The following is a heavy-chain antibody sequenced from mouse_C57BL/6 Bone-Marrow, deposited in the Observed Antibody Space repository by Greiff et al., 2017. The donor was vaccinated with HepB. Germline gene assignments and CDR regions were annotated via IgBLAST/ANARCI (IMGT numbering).Heavy chain of an antibody. Sequence: EVKLMESGPELVKPGASVKIPCKASGYTFTDYNMDWVKQSHGKSLEWIGDINPNNGGTIYNQKFKGKATLTVDKSSSTAYMELRSLTSEDTAVYNCAREGAGWDFDVWGTGTTVTVSS. CDR1: GYTFTDYN. V-gene: IGHV1-18*01. CDR3: AREGAGWDFDV. J-gene: IGHJ1*03. CDR2: INPNNGGT.